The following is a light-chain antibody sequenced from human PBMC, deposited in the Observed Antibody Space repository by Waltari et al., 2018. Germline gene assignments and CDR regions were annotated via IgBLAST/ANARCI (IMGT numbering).Light chain of an antibody. Sequence: QSALTQPASVSGSPGQSITISCTGSEVGGHNYVSWYQQRPGQAPKLVIYDVIKRPSGVSNRFSGSKSGNTASLTISGLQTEDEGDYYCSSYTSSKFGGGTKVTVL. CDR1: SEVGGHNY. J-gene: IGLJ2*01. V-gene: IGLV2-14*01. CDR2: DVI. CDR3: SSYTSSK.